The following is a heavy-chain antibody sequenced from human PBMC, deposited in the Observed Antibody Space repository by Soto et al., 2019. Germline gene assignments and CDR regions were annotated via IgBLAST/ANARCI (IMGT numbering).Heavy chain of an antibody. Sequence: QVQLQESGPGLVKPSETLSLTCTVSGGSISSYYWSWIRQPPGKGLEWIGYIYYSGSTNYNPSLXGRVTISVDTXXNXFXXKLSSVTAADTAVYYCARQKVTRYFDWLLGPAFDIWGQGTMVTVSS. J-gene: IGHJ3*02. CDR3: ARQKVTRYFDWLLGPAFDI. D-gene: IGHD3-9*01. CDR2: IYYSGST. CDR1: GGSISSYY. V-gene: IGHV4-59*08.